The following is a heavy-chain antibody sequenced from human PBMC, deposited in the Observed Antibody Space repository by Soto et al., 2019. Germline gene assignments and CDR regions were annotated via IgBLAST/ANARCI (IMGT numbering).Heavy chain of an antibody. CDR1: GFTFSSYA. Sequence: PGGSLRLSCAASGFTFSSYAMHWVRQAPGKGLEWVAVISYDGSNKYYADSVKGRFTISRDNSKNTLYPQMNSLRAEDTAVYYCARDVAARPAYYFDDWGQGTLVTVSS. V-gene: IGHV3-30-3*01. CDR3: ARDVAARPAYYFDD. CDR2: ISYDGSNK. D-gene: IGHD6-6*01. J-gene: IGHJ4*02.